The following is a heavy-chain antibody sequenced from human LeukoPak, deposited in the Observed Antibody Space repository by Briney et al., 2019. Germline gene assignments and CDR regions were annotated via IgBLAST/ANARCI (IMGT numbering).Heavy chain of an antibody. V-gene: IGHV3-30*18. D-gene: IGHD5-18*01. CDR2: ISNDGSKK. CDR1: GFTFSSYG. CDR3: AKDRYSYAFEYSDS. Sequence: GGSLRLSCAASGFTFSSYGMHWVRQAPGKGLDWVAVISNDGSKKYYTDSVKGRFTISRDNSKNTLSLQVSSLRTEDTAVYYCAKDRYSYAFEYSDSWGQGTLVTVSS. J-gene: IGHJ4*02.